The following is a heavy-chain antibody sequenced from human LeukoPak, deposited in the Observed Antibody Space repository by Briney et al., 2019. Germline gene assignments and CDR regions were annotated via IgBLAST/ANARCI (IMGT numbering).Heavy chain of an antibody. Sequence: SVKVSCKASGGTFSSYAISWVRQAPGQGLEWMGGIIPIFGTANYAQKSQGRVTITTDESTSTAYMELSSLRSEDTAVYYCARPGSGWRDAFDIWGQGTMVTVSS. CDR3: ARPGSGWRDAFDI. J-gene: IGHJ3*02. V-gene: IGHV1-69*05. CDR1: GGTFSSYA. D-gene: IGHD6-19*01. CDR2: IIPIFGTA.